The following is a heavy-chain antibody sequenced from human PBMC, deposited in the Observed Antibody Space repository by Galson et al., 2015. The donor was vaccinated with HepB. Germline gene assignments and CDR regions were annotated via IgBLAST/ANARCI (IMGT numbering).Heavy chain of an antibody. Sequence: SLRLSCAASGFSFDTYAMSWVRQAPGKGLEWVSSISGAGHNTYYADAVRGRFTISRDNSKNTVYLQMISLRDVDTAMYYCAKDPDFDFYSEKSTTLDYWGRGTLVTVSS. CDR1: GFSFDTYA. J-gene: IGHJ4*02. CDR3: AKDPDFDFYSEKSTTLDY. CDR2: ISGAGHNT. D-gene: IGHD3-3*01. V-gene: IGHV3-23*01.